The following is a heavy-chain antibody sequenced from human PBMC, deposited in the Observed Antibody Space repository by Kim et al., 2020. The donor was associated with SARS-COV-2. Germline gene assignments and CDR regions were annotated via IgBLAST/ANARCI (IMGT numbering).Heavy chain of an antibody. J-gene: IGHJ6*02. CDR3: AVGYCSSTSCYGLLHYYYYGMDV. D-gene: IGHD2-2*01. V-gene: IGHV5-10-1*01. CDR2: IDPSDSYT. CDR1: GYSFTSYW. Sequence: GESLKISCKGSGYSFTSYWISWVRQMPGKGLEWMGRIDPSDSYTNYSPSFQGHVTISADKSISTAYLQWSSLKASDTAMYYCAVGYCSSTSCYGLLHYYYYGMDVWGQGTTVTVSS.